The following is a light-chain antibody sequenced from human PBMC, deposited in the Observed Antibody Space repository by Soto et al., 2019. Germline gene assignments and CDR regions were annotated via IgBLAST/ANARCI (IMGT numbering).Light chain of an antibody. V-gene: IGKV1-39*01. Sequence: EIQLPQSPSSLSASVGARVTITGRASQSIRSYLNWYQQKPGKAPKLLIYAASSLQSGVPSRFSGSGSGTDFTLTISSLQPEDFATYYCQQSYSTSWTFGQGTKVEIK. J-gene: IGKJ1*01. CDR3: QQSYSTSWT. CDR1: QSIRSY. CDR2: AAS.